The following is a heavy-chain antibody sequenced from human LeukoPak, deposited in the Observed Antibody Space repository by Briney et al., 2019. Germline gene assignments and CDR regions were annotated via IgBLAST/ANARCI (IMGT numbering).Heavy chain of an antibody. CDR3: ARNVVVPAAPGWFDP. CDR1: GGSFSGYY. V-gene: IGHV4-30-4*08. J-gene: IGHJ5*02. CDR2: IYYSGST. Sequence: SETLSLTCAVYGGSFSGYYWSWIRQPPGKGLEWIGYIYYSGSTYYNPSLKSRVTISVDTSKNQFSLKLSSVTAADTAVYYCARNVVVPAAPGWFDPWGQGTLVTVSS. D-gene: IGHD2-2*01.